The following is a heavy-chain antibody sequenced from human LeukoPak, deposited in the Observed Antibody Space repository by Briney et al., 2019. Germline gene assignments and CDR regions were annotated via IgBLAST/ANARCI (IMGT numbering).Heavy chain of an antibody. CDR2: ITGSSNFI. D-gene: IGHD1-14*01. CDR1: GFIFSTYS. J-gene: IGHJ4*02. Sequence: GGSLRLSCATSGFIFSTYSLNWVRQAPGKGLEWVSSITGSSNFIYYADSVKGRFTISRDNSKNTLYLQMNSLRAEDTAVYYCARAARTLDYWGQGTLVTVSS. V-gene: IGHV3-21*04. CDR3: ARAARTLDY.